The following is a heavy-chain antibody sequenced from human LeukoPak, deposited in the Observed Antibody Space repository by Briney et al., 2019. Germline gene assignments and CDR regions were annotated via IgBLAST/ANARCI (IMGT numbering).Heavy chain of an antibody. CDR3: AKDQIVYRATMIAIMPGPY. D-gene: IGHD3-22*01. CDR2: LNTDGSST. J-gene: IGHJ4*02. V-gene: IGHV3-74*01. Sequence: GGSLRLSCAASGFTFSSYWMHWVRQAPGKGPVWVSRLNTDGSSTGYADSVKGRFTISRDNAKNTLYLQMNSLRAEDTAVYYCAKDQIVYRATMIAIMPGPYWGQGTLVTVSS. CDR1: GFTFSSYW.